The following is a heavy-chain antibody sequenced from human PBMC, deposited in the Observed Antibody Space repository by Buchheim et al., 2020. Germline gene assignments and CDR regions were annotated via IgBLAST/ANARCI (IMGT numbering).Heavy chain of an antibody. CDR2: ISGSGGST. CDR3: ARPFESDVLLWFGELGDYYYYYGMDV. V-gene: IGHV3-23*01. J-gene: IGHJ6*02. Sequence: EVQLLESGGGLVQPGGSLRLSCAASGFTFSSYAMSWVRQAPGKGLEWVSAISGSGGSTYYADSVKGRFTISRDNSKNTLYLQMNSLRAEDTAVYYCARPFESDVLLWFGELGDYYYYYGMDVWGQGTT. D-gene: IGHD3-10*01. CDR1: GFTFSSYA.